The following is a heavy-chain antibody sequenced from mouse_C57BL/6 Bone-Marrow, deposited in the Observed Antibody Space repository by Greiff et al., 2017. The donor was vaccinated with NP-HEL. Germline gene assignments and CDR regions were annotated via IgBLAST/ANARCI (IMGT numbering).Heavy chain of an antibody. CDR1: GYTFTSYW. J-gene: IGHJ3*01. V-gene: IGHV1-69*01. CDR2: IDPSDSYT. CDR3: ARDYGSSYGFAY. D-gene: IGHD1-1*01. Sequence: QVQLQQPGAELVMPGASVKLSCKASGYTFTSYWMHWVKQRPGQGLEWIGEIDPSDSYTNYNQKFTGKSTLTVDKSSSTAYMQLSSLTSEDSAVYYGARDYGSSYGFAYWGQGTLVTVSA.